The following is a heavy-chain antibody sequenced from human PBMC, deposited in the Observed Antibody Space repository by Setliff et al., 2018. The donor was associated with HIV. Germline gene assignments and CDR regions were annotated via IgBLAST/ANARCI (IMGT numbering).Heavy chain of an antibody. V-gene: IGHV4-4*08. CDR1: GGSISSYY. CDR2: IYTSGST. CDR3: ARDRLDYYDSSGYLDWYFDL. J-gene: IGHJ2*01. D-gene: IGHD3-22*01. Sequence: SSETLSLTCTVSGGSISSYYWSWIRQPPGKGLGWIGYIYTSGSTNYNPSLKSRVTISVDTSKNQFSLKLRSVTAADTAVYYCARDRLDYYDSSGYLDWYFDLWGRGTLVTVSS.